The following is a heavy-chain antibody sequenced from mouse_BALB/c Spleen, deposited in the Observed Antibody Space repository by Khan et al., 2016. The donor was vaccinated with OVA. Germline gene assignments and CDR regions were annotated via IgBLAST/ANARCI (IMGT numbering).Heavy chain of an antibody. CDR1: GFSLSRYN. CDR2: IWGGGGT. D-gene: IGHD2-14*01. J-gene: IGHJ4*01. Sequence: QVQLKQSGPGLVAPSQSLSITCTVSGFSLSRYNIHWVRQPPGKGLEWLGMIWGGGGTDYNSTLKSRLSISKANSKSQVFLKMNSLQTDDSAMYXCARAYYRYDGYYAMDYWGQGTSVTVSA. V-gene: IGHV2-6-4*01. CDR3: ARAYYRYDGYYAMDY.